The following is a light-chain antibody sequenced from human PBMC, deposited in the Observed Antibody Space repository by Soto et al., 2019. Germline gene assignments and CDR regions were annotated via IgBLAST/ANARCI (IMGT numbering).Light chain of an antibody. Sequence: QSVLTQPASVSWSPGQSITISCTGTSNDVGGYNYVSWFQQHPGTAPKLLIFEVSNRPSGVSNRFSGSKSGNTASLTISGLQAEDEADYYCSSFTSTSTFVFGTGTKVTVL. J-gene: IGLJ1*01. CDR3: SSFTSTSTFV. CDR1: SNDVGGYNY. CDR2: EVS. V-gene: IGLV2-14*01.